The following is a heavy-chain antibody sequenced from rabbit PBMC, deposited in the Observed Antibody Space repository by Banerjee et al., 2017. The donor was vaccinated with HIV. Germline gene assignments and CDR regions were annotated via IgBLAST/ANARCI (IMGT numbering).Heavy chain of an antibody. J-gene: IGHJ4*01. CDR1: GLDFSSYS. V-gene: IGHV1S45*01. D-gene: IGHD2-1*01. CDR2: IDDGSSGRT. CDR3: AREHSYADYGDFNL. Sequence: QEQLKESGGGLVQPGGSLKLSCKASGLDFSSYSMSWVRQAPGKGLEWIACIDDGSSGRTDYASWAKGRFTISKTSSTTVTLQMTSLTAADTATYFCAREHSYADYGDFNLWGQGTLVTVS.